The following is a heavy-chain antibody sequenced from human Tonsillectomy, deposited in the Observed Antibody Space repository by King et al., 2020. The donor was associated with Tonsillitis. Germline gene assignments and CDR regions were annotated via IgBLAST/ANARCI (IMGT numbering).Heavy chain of an antibody. CDR1: GFSLSNARMG. Sequence: TLKESAPVLVKPTETLTLTCAVSGFSLSNARMGVSWIRQPPGKALEWLAHIFSNDEKSYSTSLKSRLTISRDTSKSQVVLTMTNMGPVDTATYYCVRTFYIRSPLPTLDVWGPGTTVTVSS. D-gene: IGHD2-15*01. J-gene: IGHJ6*02. V-gene: IGHV2-26*01. CDR3: VRTFYIRSPLPTLDV. CDR2: IFSNDEK.